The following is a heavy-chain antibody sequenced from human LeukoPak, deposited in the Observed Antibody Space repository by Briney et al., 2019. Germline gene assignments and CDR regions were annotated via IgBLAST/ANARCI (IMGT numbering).Heavy chain of an antibody. J-gene: IGHJ4*02. Sequence: SETLSLTCTVSGGSISSGSYYWSWIRQPAGKGLEWIGRIYTSGSTNYNPFLKSRVTISVDTSNNQFSLKLSSVTAADTAVYYCARDPYYYDSSGYYYGGYWGQGTLVTVSS. D-gene: IGHD3-22*01. CDR1: GGSISSGSYY. CDR3: ARDPYYYDSSGYYYGGY. V-gene: IGHV4-61*02. CDR2: IYTSGST.